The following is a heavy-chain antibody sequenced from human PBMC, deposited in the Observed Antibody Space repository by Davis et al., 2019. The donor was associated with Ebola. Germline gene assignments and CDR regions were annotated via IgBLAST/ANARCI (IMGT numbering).Heavy chain of an antibody. Sequence: GESLKISCAVSGFTFSKFDMHWVRQVPGKGLEWLAIISYDGNNEQYEDSVKGRFTISRDNSKNTLYLQMNSLRAEDTAVYYCARDGTRYYDSSGYYFGWGQGTLVTVSS. D-gene: IGHD3-22*01. CDR3: ARDGTRYYDSSGYYFG. CDR1: GFTFSKFD. J-gene: IGHJ4*02. V-gene: IGHV3-30*03. CDR2: ISYDGNNE.